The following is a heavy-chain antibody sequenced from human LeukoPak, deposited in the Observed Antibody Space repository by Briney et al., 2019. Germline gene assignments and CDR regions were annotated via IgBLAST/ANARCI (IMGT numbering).Heavy chain of an antibody. V-gene: IGHV3-33*01. Sequence: GGSLRLSCAASGFTFSSYGMHWVRQAPGKGLEWVAVIWYDGSNKYYADSVKGRFTISRDNSKNTLNLQMSSLRAEDTAVYYCARDIWGYYFDYWGQGTLVTVSS. CDR3: ARDIWGYYFDY. D-gene: IGHD3-16*01. J-gene: IGHJ4*02. CDR2: IWYDGSNK. CDR1: GFTFSSYG.